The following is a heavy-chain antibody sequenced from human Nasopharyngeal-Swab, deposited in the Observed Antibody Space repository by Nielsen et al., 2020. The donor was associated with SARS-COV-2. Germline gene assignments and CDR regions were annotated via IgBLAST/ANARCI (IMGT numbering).Heavy chain of an antibody. Sequence: SGPTLVKPTQTLTLTCTFPGFSLSTSGMRVSWIRQPPGKALEWLARIDWDDDKFYSTSLKTRLTISKDTSKNRVVLTMTNMDPVDTATYYCARVDVDTSMTHWGQGTLVTVSS. CDR3: ARVDVDTSMTH. CDR1: GFSLSTSGMR. CDR2: IDWDDDK. V-gene: IGHV2-70*04. J-gene: IGHJ4*02. D-gene: IGHD5-18*01.